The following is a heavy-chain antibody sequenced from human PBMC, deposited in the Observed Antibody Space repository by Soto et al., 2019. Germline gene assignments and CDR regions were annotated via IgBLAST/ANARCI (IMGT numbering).Heavy chain of an antibody. CDR1: GYTFTSYA. CDR2: INAGNGNT. J-gene: IGHJ4*02. Sequence: QVQLVQSGAEVKKPGASVKVSCKASGYTFTSYAMHWVRQAPGQRLEWMGWINAGNGNTEYSQKFQGRVTITRDTSASTAYMELSSLRSEDTAVYYCAREGGIGAAIDYWGQGTLVTVSS. CDR3: AREGGIGAAIDY. D-gene: IGHD1-26*01. V-gene: IGHV1-3*01.